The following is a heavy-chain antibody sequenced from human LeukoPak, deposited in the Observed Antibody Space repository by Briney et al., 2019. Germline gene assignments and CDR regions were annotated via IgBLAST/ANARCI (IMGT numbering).Heavy chain of an antibody. CDR3: AREYCSSGSCYYYFDY. Sequence: GGSLRLSCAASGFTFSSYAMHWVRQAPGKGLEYVSAISSNGGSTYYANSVKGRFTISRDNSKNTLYLQMGSLRAEDMAVYYCAREYCSSGSCYYYFDYWGQGTLVTVSS. D-gene: IGHD2-15*01. CDR2: ISSNGGST. J-gene: IGHJ4*02. V-gene: IGHV3-64*01. CDR1: GFTFSSYA.